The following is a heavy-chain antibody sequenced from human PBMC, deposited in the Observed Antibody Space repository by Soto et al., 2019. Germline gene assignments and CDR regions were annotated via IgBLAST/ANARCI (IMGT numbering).Heavy chain of an antibody. CDR1: GGSFSGYY. Sequence: PSETLSLTCAVYGGSFSGYYWSWIRQPPGKGLEWIGEINHSGSTNYNPSLKSRVTISVDTSKNQFSLKLSSVTAADTAVYYCARGTPLDTAMVHPQNYYYYYGMDVWGQGTTVTVSS. J-gene: IGHJ6*02. D-gene: IGHD5-18*01. CDR2: INHSGST. CDR3: ARGTPLDTAMVHPQNYYYYYGMDV. V-gene: IGHV4-34*01.